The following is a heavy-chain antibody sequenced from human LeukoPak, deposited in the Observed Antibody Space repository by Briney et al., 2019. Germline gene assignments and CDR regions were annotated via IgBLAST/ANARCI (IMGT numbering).Heavy chain of an antibody. Sequence: SQTLSLTCTVSGDSVNSGAYYWSWLRQPAGKEPEWIGRIYPLETTNYNPSLKSRVAISVDTSKNQFSLKLSSVTAADTAVYYCARAVVVRNRRYYYYYYMDVWGKGTTVIVSS. CDR1: GDSVNSGAYY. V-gene: IGHV4-61*02. J-gene: IGHJ6*03. D-gene: IGHD2-15*01. CDR3: ARAVVVRNRRYYYYYYMDV. CDR2: IYPLETT.